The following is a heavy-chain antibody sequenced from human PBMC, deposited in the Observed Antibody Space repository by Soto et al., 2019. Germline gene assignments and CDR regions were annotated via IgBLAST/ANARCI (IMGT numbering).Heavy chain of an antibody. CDR1: GFTFSSYT. CDR2: ISHDGSDK. D-gene: IGHD3-3*01. CDR3: ARDRYSYYDFWSGSLPYYYYGMDV. J-gene: IGHJ6*02. V-gene: IGHV3-30*04. Sequence: GGSLRLSCAASGFTFSSYTMHWVRQTPGKGLERVAVISHDGSDKYYADSVKGRFTISRDNSKNTLYLQMNSLRREDTSVYYCARDRYSYYDFWSGSLPYYYYGMDVWGQGTTVTVSS.